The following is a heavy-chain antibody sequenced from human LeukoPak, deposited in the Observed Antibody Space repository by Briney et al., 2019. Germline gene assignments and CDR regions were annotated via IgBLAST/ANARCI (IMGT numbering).Heavy chain of an antibody. Sequence: SETLSLTCAVSGGSISSGGYSWSWIRQPPGKGLEWIGYIYHSGSTYYNPSLKSRVTISVDRSKNQFSLKLSSVTAADTAVYYCARVLYYDSSGYYSDYWGQGTLVTVSS. CDR3: ARVLYYDSSGYYSDY. D-gene: IGHD3-22*01. CDR2: IYHSGST. V-gene: IGHV4-30-2*01. J-gene: IGHJ4*02. CDR1: GGSISSGGYS.